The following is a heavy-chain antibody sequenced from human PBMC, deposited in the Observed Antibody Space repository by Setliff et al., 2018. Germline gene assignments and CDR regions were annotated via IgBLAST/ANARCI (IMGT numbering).Heavy chain of an antibody. CDR2: ISNSGGVK. CDR3: ARENYGDYGDAFDI. Sequence: QAGGSLRLSCVASGFTFSNYEMNWVRQAPGKGLEWVSYISNSGGVKYYADSVKGRFTMSSDVAKNSLYLQMNSLRAEDTAIYYCARENYGDYGDAFDIWGQGTMVTVSS. D-gene: IGHD4-17*01. J-gene: IGHJ3*02. CDR1: GFTFSNYE. V-gene: IGHV3-48*03.